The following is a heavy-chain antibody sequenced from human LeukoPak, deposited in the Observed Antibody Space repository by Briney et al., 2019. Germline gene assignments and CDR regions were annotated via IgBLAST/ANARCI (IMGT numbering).Heavy chain of an antibody. CDR1: GYTFTGYH. CDR2: INPNNGGT. D-gene: IGHD6-19*01. J-gene: IGHJ4*02. V-gene: IGHV1-2*02. CDR3: ARFSGWSLVGDI. Sequence: ASVKASCKASGYTFTGYHMHWVRQAPGQGLEWMGWINPNNGGTNYAQKFQGRVTLTLDTSISTAYMELTRLRSDDTALYYCARFSGWSLVGDIWGQGTLVTVSS.